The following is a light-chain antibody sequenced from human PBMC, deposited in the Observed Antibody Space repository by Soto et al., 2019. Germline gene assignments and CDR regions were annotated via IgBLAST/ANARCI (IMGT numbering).Light chain of an antibody. CDR1: QSISSY. J-gene: IGKJ1*01. V-gene: IGKV1-39*01. CDR3: QQSYSTLPWT. CDR2: AAS. Sequence: DIQMTQSPSSLSASVGARVTITCRASQSISSYLNWYQQKPGKAPKLLIYAASSLQSGVPSRFSGSGSGTDFTLTISSLQPEDFATYYCQQSYSTLPWTFGQGTKVDIK.